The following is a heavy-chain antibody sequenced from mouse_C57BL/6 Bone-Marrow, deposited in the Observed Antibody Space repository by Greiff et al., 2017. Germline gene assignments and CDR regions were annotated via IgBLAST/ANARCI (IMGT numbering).Heavy chain of an antibody. Sequence: QVQLQQPGAELVMPGASVKLSCKASGYTFTSYWMHWVKQRPGQGLEWIGEIDPSDSYTNYNQKFKGKSTLTVDKSSSTAYMQLSTLTSEDSAVSYGARSLYYGRSYNYWGQGTTLTVSS. V-gene: IGHV1-69*01. CDR3: ARSLYYGRSYNY. D-gene: IGHD1-1*01. CDR2: IDPSDSYT. J-gene: IGHJ2*01. CDR1: GYTFTSYW.